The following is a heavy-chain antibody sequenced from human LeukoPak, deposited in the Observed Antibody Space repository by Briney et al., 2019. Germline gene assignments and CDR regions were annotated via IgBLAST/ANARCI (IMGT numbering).Heavy chain of an antibody. V-gene: IGHV4-4*07. J-gene: IGHJ5*02. CDR2: IYTSGNT. Sequence: SETLSLTCAVSGDSISSYFWNWIRQPAGKGLEWIGCIYTSGNTNYSPSLRSRVTMSVDTSKNQFSLKLSSVTAADTAVYYCVRGGRAATDNYFDPWGQGTLVTVSS. CDR3: VRGGRAATDNYFDP. CDR1: GDSISSYF. D-gene: IGHD1-1*01.